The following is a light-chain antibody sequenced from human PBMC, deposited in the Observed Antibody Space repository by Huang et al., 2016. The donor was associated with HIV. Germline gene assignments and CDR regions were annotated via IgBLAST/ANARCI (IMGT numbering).Light chain of an antibody. CDR2: KSS. Sequence: EIVLTQSPATLSLSPGERATLSCRASQSLNTYLAWYQQKPGQAPRLLIYKSSKRATGSPVRVNGSGSGTDFTLTISSLKTEDFAIYYCQQRSKSLTFGGGTKVEIK. J-gene: IGKJ4*01. CDR1: QSLNTY. V-gene: IGKV3-11*01. CDR3: QQRSKSLT.